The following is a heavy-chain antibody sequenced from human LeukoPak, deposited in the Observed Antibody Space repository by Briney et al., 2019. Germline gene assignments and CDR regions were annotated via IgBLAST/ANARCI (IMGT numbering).Heavy chain of an antibody. V-gene: IGHV1-18*01. CDR3: ARDLPDSTTLGAFDI. CDR1: GYTFTSYG. Sequence: ASVKVSCKASGYTFTSYGISWVRQAPGQGLEWMGWISAYNGNTNYAQKLQGRVTMTRDTSTSTVYIELSSLRSEDTAVYYCARDLPDSTTLGAFDIWGQGTMVTVSS. J-gene: IGHJ3*02. CDR2: ISAYNGNT. D-gene: IGHD4-23*01.